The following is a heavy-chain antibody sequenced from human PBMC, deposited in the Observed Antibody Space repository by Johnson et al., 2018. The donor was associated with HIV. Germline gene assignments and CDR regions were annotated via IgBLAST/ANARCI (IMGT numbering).Heavy chain of an antibody. CDR2: IWYDGSNK. CDR3: ASFAAAGDAFDS. V-gene: IGHV3-33*01. J-gene: IGHJ3*02. CDR1: GFTFSNYG. Sequence: QVQLVESGGGVVQPGGSLRFSCAAFGFTFSNYGMHWVRQAPGKGLEWVAVIWYDGSNKYYADSVKGRFTISRDNSKNTLYLQMNSLRAEDTAVYYCASFAAAGDAFDSWGQGTMVTVSA. D-gene: IGHD6-13*01.